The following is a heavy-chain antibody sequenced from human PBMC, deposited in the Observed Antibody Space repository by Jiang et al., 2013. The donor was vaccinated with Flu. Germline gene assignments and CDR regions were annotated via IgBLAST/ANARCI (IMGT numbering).Heavy chain of an antibody. CDR1: GGSISSYY. CDR2: IYYSGST. CDR3: ARERRRVGPKSIAAAVSRGMDV. D-gene: IGHD6-13*01. J-gene: IGHJ6*04. V-gene: IGHV4-59*12. Sequence: KPSETLSLTCTVSGGSISSYYWSWIRQPPGKGLEWIGYIYYSGSTNYNPSLKSRVTISVDTSKNQFSLKLSSVTAADTAVYYCARERRRVGPKSIAAAVSRGMDVWGKGTTVTVSS.